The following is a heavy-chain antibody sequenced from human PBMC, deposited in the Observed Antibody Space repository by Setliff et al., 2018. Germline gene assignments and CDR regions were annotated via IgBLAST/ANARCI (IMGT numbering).Heavy chain of an antibody. CDR3: ARERTIFGILVISGWFDP. Sequence: SETLSLTCTVSGASISDYYWTWIRQPAGKELEWIGRVSASGSTTCNPSLKSRVTMSVDTSRNQISLNLTSVTAADTAMYYCARERTIFGILVISGWFDPWGQGTVVTVS. V-gene: IGHV4-4*07. CDR1: GASISDYY. J-gene: IGHJ5*02. D-gene: IGHD3-3*01. CDR2: VSASGST.